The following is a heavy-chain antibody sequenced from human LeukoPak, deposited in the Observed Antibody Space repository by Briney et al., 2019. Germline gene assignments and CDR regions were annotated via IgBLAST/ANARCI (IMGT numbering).Heavy chain of an antibody. D-gene: IGHD1-26*01. CDR1: GFTFSTYT. CDR2: ISGGAAYT. V-gene: IGHV3-23*01. Sequence: PGGSLRLSCAASGFTFSTYTMTWVRQAPGKGLEWVSSISGGAAYTYYADSVKGRFTISRDNSKNTLYLQMNSLRAEDTAVYYCAKTSYTGTYYYYYYCMGVWGKGTTVTVSS. J-gene: IGHJ6*03. CDR3: AKTSYTGTYYYYYYCMGV.